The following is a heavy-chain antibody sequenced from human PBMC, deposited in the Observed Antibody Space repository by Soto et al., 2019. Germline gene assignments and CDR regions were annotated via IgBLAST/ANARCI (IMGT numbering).Heavy chain of an antibody. CDR1: GASTVSHYH. Sequence: NPSETLSLICSVSGASTVSHYHWTWIRQPPGKGLEWMGYIFNSGTTFYNPSLTSRLSISMDTSGNHFSLELRSVTAADTAVYYCALALGPTTGLDYWGQGTLVTVSS. V-gene: IGHV4-31*02. J-gene: IGHJ4*02. CDR3: ALALGPTTGLDY. CDR2: IFNSGTT. D-gene: IGHD1-26*01.